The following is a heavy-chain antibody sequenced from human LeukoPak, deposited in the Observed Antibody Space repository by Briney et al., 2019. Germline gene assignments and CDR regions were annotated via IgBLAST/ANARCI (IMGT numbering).Heavy chain of an antibody. CDR3: AQTERENWFDP. CDR1: GFTVSSNY. Sequence: PGGSLRLSCAASGFTVSSNYMSWVRQAPGKGLEWVSSISSSSSYIYYADSVKGRFTISRDNAKNSLYLQMNSLRAEDTAVYYCAQTERENWFDPWGQGTLVTVSS. J-gene: IGHJ5*02. D-gene: IGHD1-1*01. V-gene: IGHV3-21*01. CDR2: ISSSSSYI.